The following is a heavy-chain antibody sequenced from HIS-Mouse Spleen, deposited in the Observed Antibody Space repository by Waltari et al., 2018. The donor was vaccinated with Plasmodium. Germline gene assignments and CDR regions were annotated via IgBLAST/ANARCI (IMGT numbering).Heavy chain of an antibody. CDR2: ISYDGSNK. Sequence: QVQLVESGGGVVQPGRSLRLPCAASGFTFSSYGSPWVRQAPGKGLEWVAVISYDGSNKYYADSVKGRFTISRDNSKNTLYLQMNSLRAEDTAVYYCAKDRRSSSWYVDYWGQGTLVTVSS. CDR1: GFTFSSYG. CDR3: AKDRRSSSWYVDY. J-gene: IGHJ4*02. D-gene: IGHD6-13*01. V-gene: IGHV3-30*18.